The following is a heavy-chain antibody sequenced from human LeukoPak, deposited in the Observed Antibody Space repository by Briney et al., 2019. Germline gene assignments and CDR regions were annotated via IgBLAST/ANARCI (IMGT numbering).Heavy chain of an antibody. D-gene: IGHD4-17*01. Sequence: GGSLRLSCAASGFTLSSYALSWIRQAPGKGLGWVSAISGSGGSTYYADSVKGRFSISRGNSKNTLYLQMNSLRAEDTAVYYCAKDGNYDYGDYRTYWYFDLWGRGTLVTVSS. V-gene: IGHV3-23*01. CDR3: AKDGNYDYGDYRTYWYFDL. CDR2: ISGSGGST. CDR1: GFTLSSYA. J-gene: IGHJ2*01.